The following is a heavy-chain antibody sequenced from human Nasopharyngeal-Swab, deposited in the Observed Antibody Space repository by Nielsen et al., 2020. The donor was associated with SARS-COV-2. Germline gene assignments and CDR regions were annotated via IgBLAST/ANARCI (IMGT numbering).Heavy chain of an antibody. Sequence: GGSLRLSCAASGFTFSNNWMSWVRQAPGKGLEWVANIKQDGSEKFYVDSVKGRFTISRDNAKNSLYLQMNTLRVEDTAVYDCGRYGYNAALDYWGQGTLATVSS. CDR3: GRYGYNAALDY. J-gene: IGHJ4*02. CDR1: GFTFSNNW. V-gene: IGHV3-7*01. D-gene: IGHD5-24*01. CDR2: IKQDGSEK.